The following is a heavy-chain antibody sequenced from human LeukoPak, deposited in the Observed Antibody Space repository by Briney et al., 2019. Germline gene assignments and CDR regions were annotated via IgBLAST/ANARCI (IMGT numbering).Heavy chain of an antibody. Sequence: ASVTVSCKASGFTFTSYGFTWVRQAPGQGLEWMGWISAYNGNTNYAQNFQGRVTMTTDTSTTTVYMELRSLRSDDTAVYYCARGGRDGMDVWGQGTTVTVSS. CDR1: GFTFTSYG. V-gene: IGHV1-18*01. D-gene: IGHD3-16*01. J-gene: IGHJ6*02. CDR3: ARGGRDGMDV. CDR2: ISAYNGNT.